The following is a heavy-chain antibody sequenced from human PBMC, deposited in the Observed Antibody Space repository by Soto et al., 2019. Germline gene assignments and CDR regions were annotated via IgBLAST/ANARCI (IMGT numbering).Heavy chain of an antibody. Sequence: EVQLVESGGGLVQPGRSLRLSCAASGFTFDAYAMHWVRQAPGKGLEWVSGIRWNSGSIGYADSVKGRFTISRDNAKNSLYLRMNSLRAEDTALYYCASATYCSSTSCYEDDAFDIWGQGTMVTVSS. CDR2: IRWNSGSI. J-gene: IGHJ3*02. CDR1: GFTFDAYA. D-gene: IGHD2-2*01. CDR3: ASATYCSSTSCYEDDAFDI. V-gene: IGHV3-9*01.